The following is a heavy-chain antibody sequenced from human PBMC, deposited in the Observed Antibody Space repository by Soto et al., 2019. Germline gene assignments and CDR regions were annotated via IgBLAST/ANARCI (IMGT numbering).Heavy chain of an antibody. Sequence: EVQLVESGGGLVKPGGSLRLSCAASGFTFSSYSMNWVRQAPGKGLEWVSSISSSSSYIYYADSVKGRFTISRDNAKNSLYHQMNSLRAEDTAVYYCAGDGVAARRYYYYYMDVWGKGTTVTVSS. CDR1: GFTFSSYS. V-gene: IGHV3-21*01. D-gene: IGHD6-6*01. CDR2: ISSSSSYI. J-gene: IGHJ6*03. CDR3: AGDGVAARRYYYYYMDV.